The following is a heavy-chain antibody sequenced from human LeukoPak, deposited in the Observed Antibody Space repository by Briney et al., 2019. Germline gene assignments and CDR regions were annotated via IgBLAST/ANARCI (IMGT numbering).Heavy chain of an antibody. CDR2: INPNSGGT. D-gene: IGHD6-13*01. Sequence: VASVKVSCKSSGYTFTAYAMHWVRQAPGQGLEWMGWINPNSGGTNYAQKFQGRVTMTRDTSISTAYMELSRLRSDDTAVYYCARDEVAAADKGDYWGQGTLVTVSS. CDR3: ARDEVAAADKGDY. J-gene: IGHJ4*02. CDR1: GYTFTAYA. V-gene: IGHV1-2*02.